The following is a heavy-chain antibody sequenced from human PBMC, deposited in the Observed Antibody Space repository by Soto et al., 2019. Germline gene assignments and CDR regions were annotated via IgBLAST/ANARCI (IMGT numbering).Heavy chain of an antibody. CDR1: GGTFSSYS. CDR2: ITPLYDTK. D-gene: IGHD3-16*01. CDR3: ARGGTLKPFDP. V-gene: IGHV1-69*12. J-gene: IGHJ5*02. Sequence: QVQLVQSGPEVKEPGSSVKVSCKTSGGTFSSYSLNWVRQAPGQGIEWMGVITPLYDTKNYAHRFRCRVTFTADESTSTVYMELTGATSDDTAVYFCARGGTLKPFDPWGQGTLVTVSS.